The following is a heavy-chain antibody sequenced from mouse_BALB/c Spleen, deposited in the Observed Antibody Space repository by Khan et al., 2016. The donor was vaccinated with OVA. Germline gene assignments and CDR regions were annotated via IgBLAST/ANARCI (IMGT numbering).Heavy chain of an antibody. CDR2: IYPSDSYT. J-gene: IGHJ3*01. Sequence: QVQLQQSGTELVRPGASVKLSCKASGYTFTNYWINWVKQRPGQGLEWIGNIYPSDSYTNYNQKFKDKATLTVDKSSSTASMQLNSPTYEDSAVYYWTRGGVDGSSFAYWGQGTLVTVSA. CDR3: TRGGVDGSSFAY. V-gene: IGHV1-69*02. D-gene: IGHD2-3*01. CDR1: GYTFTNYW.